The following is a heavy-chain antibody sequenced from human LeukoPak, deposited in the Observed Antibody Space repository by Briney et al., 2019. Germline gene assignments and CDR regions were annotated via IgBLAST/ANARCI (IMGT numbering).Heavy chain of an antibody. CDR2: ISGNGDST. V-gene: IGHV3-23*01. J-gene: IGHJ4*02. CDR1: GFTFSTYA. D-gene: IGHD5-18*01. Sequence: GGSLRLSCAASGFTFSTYAMSWVRQAPGKGLEWVSAISGNGDSTYYADSVKGRFTISRDNSKNTLYLQMNSLRAEDTAAYYCAKVALIGRGYSYGYYDYWGQGTLVTVSS. CDR3: AKVALIGRGYSYGYYDY.